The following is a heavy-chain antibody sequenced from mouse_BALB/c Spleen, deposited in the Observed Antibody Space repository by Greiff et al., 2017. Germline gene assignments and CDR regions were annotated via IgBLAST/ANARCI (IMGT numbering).Heavy chain of an antibody. CDR1: GFTFSSYA. Sequence: EVKLMESGGGLVKPGGSLKLSCAASGFTFSSYAMSWVRQSPEKRLEWVAEISSGGSYTYYPDTVTGRFTISRDNAKNTLYLEMSSLRSEDTAMYYCARDDGYYVAYWGQGTLVTVSA. CDR2: ISSGGSYT. V-gene: IGHV5-9-4*01. CDR3: ARDDGYYVAY. J-gene: IGHJ3*01. D-gene: IGHD2-3*01.